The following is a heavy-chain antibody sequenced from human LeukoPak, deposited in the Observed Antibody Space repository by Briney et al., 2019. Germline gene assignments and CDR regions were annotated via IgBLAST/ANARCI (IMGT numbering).Heavy chain of an antibody. J-gene: IGHJ6*02. V-gene: IGHV3-30*18. CDR1: GFTFSSYG. Sequence: PGGSLRLSCAASGFTFSSYGMHWVRQAPGKGLEWVAVISYDGSNKYYADSVKGRFTISRDNSKNTLYLQMYSLRAEDTAVYYCAKVFGRYFDNYGMDVWGQGTTVTVSS. CDR3: AKVFGRYFDNYGMDV. CDR2: ISYDGSNK. D-gene: IGHD3-9*01.